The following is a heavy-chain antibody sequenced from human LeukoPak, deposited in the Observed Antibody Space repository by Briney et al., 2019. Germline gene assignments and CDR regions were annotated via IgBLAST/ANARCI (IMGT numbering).Heavy chain of an antibody. CDR1: GFTFSSYG. D-gene: IGHD3-22*01. CDR3: AKDGADSSGYYEDY. CDR2: IRYDGSNK. V-gene: IGHV3-30*02. Sequence: AGGSLRLSCAASGFTFSSYGMHWVRQAPGKGLEWVAFIRYDGSNKYYADSVKGRFTISRDNSKNTLYLQMNSLRAEDTAVYYCAKDGADSSGYYEDYWGQGTLVTVSS. J-gene: IGHJ4*02.